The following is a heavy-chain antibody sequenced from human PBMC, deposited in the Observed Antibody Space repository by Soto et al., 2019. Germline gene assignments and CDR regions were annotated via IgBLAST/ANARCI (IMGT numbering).Heavy chain of an antibody. CDR3: ARGGIKIFGVATPLDY. Sequence: PSETLSLTCAFSGGSISIGGYAWSWIRQPPGKGLEWIGYIYHSGSTYYNPSPKSRVTISVDRSKNQFSLKLSSVTAADTAVYYCARGGIKIFGVATPLDYWGQGTLVTV. J-gene: IGHJ4*02. D-gene: IGHD3-3*01. V-gene: IGHV4-30-2*01. CDR1: GGSISIGGYA. CDR2: IYHSGST.